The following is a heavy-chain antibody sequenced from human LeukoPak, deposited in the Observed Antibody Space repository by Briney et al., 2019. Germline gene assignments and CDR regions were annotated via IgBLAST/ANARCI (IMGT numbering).Heavy chain of an antibody. Sequence: KPSETLSLTCAVSGTSISRYYWSWIRQVPGKGLEWIGYIYYSGSTTYNPSHKSRVTFSLDTSKNQFSLKLTSLTAADTAVYYCATYDRSDGYKLDYWGQGTLVTVSS. CDR1: GTSISRYY. CDR2: IYYSGST. J-gene: IGHJ4*02. V-gene: IGHV4-59*03. D-gene: IGHD5-24*01. CDR3: ATYDRSDGYKLDY.